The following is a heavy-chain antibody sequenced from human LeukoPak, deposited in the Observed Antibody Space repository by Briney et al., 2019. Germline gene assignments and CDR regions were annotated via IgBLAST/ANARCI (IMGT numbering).Heavy chain of an antibody. Sequence: GGSLRLSCAASGFTFSTYWMTWVRQAPGKGLEWVANIEQDGGEKHYVDSVKGRFTISRDNAKNSLYLQMNSLRGEDTAVYYCARDRYDSSHYYHYWGQGTLVTVSA. J-gene: IGHJ4*02. CDR2: IEQDGGEK. CDR3: ARDRYDSSHYYHY. D-gene: IGHD3-22*01. V-gene: IGHV3-7*01. CDR1: GFTFSTYW.